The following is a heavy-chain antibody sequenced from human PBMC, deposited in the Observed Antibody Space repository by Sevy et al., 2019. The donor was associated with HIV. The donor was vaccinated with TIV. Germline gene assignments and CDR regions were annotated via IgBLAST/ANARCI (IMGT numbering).Heavy chain of an antibody. CDR2: IRGGGGGT. V-gene: IGHV3-23*01. CDR3: AKHYIHDIAYGWYFDL. CDR1: GFTFNNYA. D-gene: IGHD2-21*01. J-gene: IGHJ2*01. Sequence: GGSLRLSCAASGFTFNNYAMSWVRQAPGKGLERKGLEWVSTIRGGGGGTDYADSVRGRFTISRDNSKNTLYLKVNSLRVEDTAVYYCAKHYIHDIAYGWYFDLWGRDTLVTVSS.